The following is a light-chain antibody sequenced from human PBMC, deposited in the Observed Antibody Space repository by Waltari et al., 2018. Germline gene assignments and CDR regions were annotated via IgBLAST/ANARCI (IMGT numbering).Light chain of an antibody. CDR3: QHYNSYPWT. CDR1: QSISTW. Sequence: DIQLTQSPAPLSASVGDRVPITCRASQSISTWLAWYQQKPGKAPKLLIYKASSVQSGVPSRFSGSGSETEFTLTITSLHPDDFATYYCQHYNSYPWTFGQGTKVEIK. J-gene: IGKJ1*01. CDR2: KAS. V-gene: IGKV1-5*03.